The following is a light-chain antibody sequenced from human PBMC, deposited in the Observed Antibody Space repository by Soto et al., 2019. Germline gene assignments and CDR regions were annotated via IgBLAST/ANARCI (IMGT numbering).Light chain of an antibody. J-gene: IGKJ4*01. CDR2: GAS. CDR3: QQYASSPLT. Sequence: EIVLTQSPGTLPLSSGERATLSCRASQSVRCNYLAWYHQKRGQPPRLLIYGASSRATGSPDRFGGSGSGTDFTLTISRLEPEDFEVYYCQQYASSPLTFGGGTKVEIK. V-gene: IGKV3-20*01. CDR1: QSVRCNY.